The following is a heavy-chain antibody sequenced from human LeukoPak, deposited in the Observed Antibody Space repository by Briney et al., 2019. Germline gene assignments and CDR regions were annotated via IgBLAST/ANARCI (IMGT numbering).Heavy chain of an antibody. CDR2: SGAYIATT. CDR1: GYVFSSFG. V-gene: IGHV1-18*01. J-gene: IGHJ4*02. D-gene: IGHD1-26*01. Sequence: ASVKISCKASGYVFSSFGVCWVRQAPGQGLEWMGWSGAYIATTNHAHNFQGTLTMTTDASMSIAYMELRSLRSDDTAVYYCARGVRGSQKLDYWGQGTLVTVSS. CDR3: ARGVRGSQKLDY.